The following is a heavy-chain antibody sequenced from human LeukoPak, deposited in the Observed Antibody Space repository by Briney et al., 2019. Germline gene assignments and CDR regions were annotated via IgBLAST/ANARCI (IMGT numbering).Heavy chain of an antibody. CDR1: GFTFTSSA. Sequence: EAPVKVSCKASGFTFTSSAVQWVRQARGQRLEWIGWIVVGSGNTNYAQKFQERVTITRDMSTSTAYMELSSLRSEDTAVYYCAAESSSGFFDWFDPWGQGTLVTVSS. V-gene: IGHV1-58*01. CDR3: AAESSSGFFDWFDP. J-gene: IGHJ5*02. D-gene: IGHD3-22*01. CDR2: IVVGSGNT.